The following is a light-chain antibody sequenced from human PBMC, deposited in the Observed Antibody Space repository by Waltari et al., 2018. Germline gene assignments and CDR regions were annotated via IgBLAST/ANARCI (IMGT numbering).Light chain of an antibody. J-gene: IGLJ3*02. V-gene: IGLV1-44*01. Sequence: QSVLTQPPSASGTPGQRVTISCSGSSSNIGGNPVNWYQQLPGTAPKLLLYNNDQRPSGIPDRFSGSKSGTSASLASSGLQSEDEADYYCAAWDDSRNGPVFGGGTKLPVL. CDR1: SSNIGGNP. CDR3: AAWDDSRNGPV. CDR2: NND.